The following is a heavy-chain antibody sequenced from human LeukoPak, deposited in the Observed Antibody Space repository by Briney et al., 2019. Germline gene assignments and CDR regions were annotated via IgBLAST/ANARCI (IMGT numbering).Heavy chain of an antibody. D-gene: IGHD1-7*01. V-gene: IGHV5-51*01. CDR2: IYPGDSDT. Sequence: GKSLKISCKGSGYDFSTYWIAWLRQMPGKGLEWMGIIYPGDSDTRYSPSFQGQVTISADKSISTAYLQWSSVKASDTAIYYCARRGPTSNYFDPWGQGTLVIVSS. CDR1: GYDFSTYW. CDR3: ARRGPTSNYFDP. J-gene: IGHJ5*02.